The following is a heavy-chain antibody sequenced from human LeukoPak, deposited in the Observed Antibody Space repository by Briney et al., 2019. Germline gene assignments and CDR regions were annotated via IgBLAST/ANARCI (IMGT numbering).Heavy chain of an antibody. D-gene: IGHD3-16*02. J-gene: IGHJ4*02. V-gene: IGHV1-2*02. Sequence: ASVKVSCKASGYTFTGYYMHWVRQAPGQGLEWMGWINPNSGGTNYAQKFQGRVTMTRDTSISTAYMELSRLRSDDTAVYYCARDPRIGESSAIDYWGQGTLVTVSS. CDR3: ARDPRIGESSAIDY. CDR2: INPNSGGT. CDR1: GYTFTGYY.